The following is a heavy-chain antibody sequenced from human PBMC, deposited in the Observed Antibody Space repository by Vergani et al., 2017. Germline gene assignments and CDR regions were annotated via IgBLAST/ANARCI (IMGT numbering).Heavy chain of an antibody. D-gene: IGHD3-22*01. J-gene: IGHJ4*02. CDR2: INPKSGGT. Sequence: QVQLVQSGAEVKKPGSSVKVSCKASGGTFSSYAISWVRQAPGQGLEWMGGINPKSGGTNYAQKFQGRVTMTRETSISTASMELRSLRSDDTAVYYCARPPVADSSGYFWFDYWGQGTLVTVSS. CDR3: ARPPVADSSGYFWFDY. CDR1: GGTFSSYA. V-gene: IGHV1-2*02.